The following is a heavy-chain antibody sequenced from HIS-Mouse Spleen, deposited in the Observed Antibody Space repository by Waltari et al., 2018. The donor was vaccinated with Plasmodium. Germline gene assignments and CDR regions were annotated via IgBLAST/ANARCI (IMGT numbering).Heavy chain of an antibody. Sequence: QLQLQESGPGLVKPSETLSLTCTVSGGSISSSSYYWGWISQPPGKGLEWIWSIYYSGSPSYNPPPKSRVTISVDTSKNQFSLKLSSVTAADSAVYYCARDRITGTSYFDYWGQGTLVTVSS. V-gene: IGHV4-39*07. J-gene: IGHJ4*02. CDR2: IYYSGSP. CDR1: GGSISSSSYY. CDR3: ARDRITGTSYFDY. D-gene: IGHD1-7*01.